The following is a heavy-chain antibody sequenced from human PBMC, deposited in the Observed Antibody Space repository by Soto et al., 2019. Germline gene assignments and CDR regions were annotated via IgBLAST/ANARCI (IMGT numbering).Heavy chain of an antibody. J-gene: IGHJ4*02. D-gene: IGHD2-21*02. CDR3: ARQLSYCGGDCFTEPVDY. CDR2: INPNSGDT. CDR1: GYTFTAYY. Sequence: QAQLVQSGAEVKKPGASVKVSCEASGYTFTAYYMHWVRQAPGQGLEWMGWINPNSGDTKYAQKFRGRVTMTRDTSITTVYMELKMLTSDDTAVYYCARQLSYCGGDCFTEPVDYLGPGTLVTGSS. V-gene: IGHV1-2*02.